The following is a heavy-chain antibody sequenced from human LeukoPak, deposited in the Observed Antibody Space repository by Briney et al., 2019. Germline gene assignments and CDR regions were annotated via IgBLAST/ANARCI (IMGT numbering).Heavy chain of an antibody. V-gene: IGHV1-8*01. CDR2: MNPNSGNT. Sequence: GASVKVSCKASGYTFTSYDINWVRQATGQGLEWMGWMNPNSGNTGYAQKFQGRVTITRNTSISTAYMELSSLRSEDTAVYYCARTYYYDSSGYYYYYYYYMDVWGKGTTVTVSS. J-gene: IGHJ6*03. D-gene: IGHD3-22*01. CDR3: ARTYYYDSSGYYYYYYYYMDV. CDR1: GYTFTSYD.